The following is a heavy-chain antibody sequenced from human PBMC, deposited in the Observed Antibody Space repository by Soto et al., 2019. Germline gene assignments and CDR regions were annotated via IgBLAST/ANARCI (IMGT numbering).Heavy chain of an antibody. CDR2: INGGNGKS. Sequence: QVQLVQSGAEVKKPGASVKVSCEASGYTFSTYEMHWVRQAPGQRPEWMGWINGGNGKSKYSETLQGRVTFNGETSASTAYMELTSLGSEDTAVYYCARGGGATFTHYYYYMDVWGTGTTVTVSS. CDR1: GYTFSTYE. J-gene: IGHJ6*03. D-gene: IGHD1-26*01. CDR3: ARGGGATFTHYYYYMDV. V-gene: IGHV1-3*01.